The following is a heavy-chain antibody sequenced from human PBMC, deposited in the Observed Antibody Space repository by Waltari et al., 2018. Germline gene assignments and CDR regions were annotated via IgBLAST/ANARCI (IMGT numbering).Heavy chain of an antibody. D-gene: IGHD3-16*01. CDR2: ISYSGAT. J-gene: IGHJ3*01. Sequence: QLHLQESGPGLVKHSETLSLTCSVSGGSITSSRHYWGWIRQPPGKGLEWTGTISYSGATYYNPSLRSRVTISLDTSKNQFSLKLNSVTAADTAVYYCATYVGASVGTAAFDVWGQGTMVTVSS. V-gene: IGHV4-39*01. CDR1: GGSITSSRHY. CDR3: ATYVGASVGTAAFDV.